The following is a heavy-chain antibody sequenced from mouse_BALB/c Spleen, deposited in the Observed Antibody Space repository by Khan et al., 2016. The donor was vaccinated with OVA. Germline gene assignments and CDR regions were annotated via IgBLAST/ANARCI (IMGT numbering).Heavy chain of an antibody. V-gene: IGHV3-2*02. CDR1: GYSITSDYA. D-gene: IGHD2-12*01. J-gene: IGHJ4*01. Sequence: EVQLQESGPGLLKPSQSLSLTCTVTGYSITSDYAWNWIRQFPGNKLEWMAYISYSGSTTYSPSLRSRISITRDTSKNQFFLQLKSVTTEDTATYYCARSLYYSYGYALDFWGRGTSVTVSS. CDR3: ARSLYYSYGYALDF. CDR2: ISYSGST.